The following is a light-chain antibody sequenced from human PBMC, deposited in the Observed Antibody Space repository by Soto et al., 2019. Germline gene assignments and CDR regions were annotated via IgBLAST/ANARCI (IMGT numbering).Light chain of an antibody. CDR3: QQSYSTPS. V-gene: IGKV1-39*01. CDR1: QSISSY. J-gene: IGKJ4*01. CDR2: AAS. Sequence: DLQMTQSPSSLSASVGDRVTITCRASQSISSYLNWYQQKPGIAPKLLIYAASSLQSGVPSRFSGSGSGTDFTLTISSLQPEDFATYYCQQSYSTPSFGGGTKVEIK.